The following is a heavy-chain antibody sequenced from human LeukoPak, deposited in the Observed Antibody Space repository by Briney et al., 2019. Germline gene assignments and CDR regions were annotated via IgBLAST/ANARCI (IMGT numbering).Heavy chain of an antibody. CDR3: ARDGGAVLRIRLGELSLYDYYYYMDV. D-gene: IGHD3-16*02. V-gene: IGHV3-21*01. Sequence: PGGSLRLSCAASGFTFSSYSMNWVRQAPGKGLEWVSSISSSSGYIYYADSVKGRFTISRDNAKNSLYLQMNSLRAEDTAVYYCARDGGAVLRIRLGELSLYDYYYYMDVWGKGTTVTVSS. J-gene: IGHJ6*03. CDR1: GFTFSSYS. CDR2: ISSSSGYI.